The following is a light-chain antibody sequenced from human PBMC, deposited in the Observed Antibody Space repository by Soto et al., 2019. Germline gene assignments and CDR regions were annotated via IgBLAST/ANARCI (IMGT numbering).Light chain of an antibody. CDR3: QQYGSSPLP. Sequence: ESVLTQSPGTLSLSPGERATLSCRASQSATSSYLAWYQHKPGQAPRLLIYGASSRTTGHPDRFSGSGSGTDFTLNISRLEPEDFAVYYCQQYGSSPLPFGPNTRMEIK. V-gene: IGKV3-20*01. CDR2: GAS. J-gene: IGKJ5*01. CDR1: QSATSSY.